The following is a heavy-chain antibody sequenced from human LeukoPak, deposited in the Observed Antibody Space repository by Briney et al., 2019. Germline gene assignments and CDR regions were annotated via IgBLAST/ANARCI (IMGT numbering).Heavy chain of an antibody. D-gene: IGHD1-26*01. J-gene: IGHJ5*02. CDR3: ARVLYSGTSYTWFDP. CDR2: INHSGST. V-gene: IGHV4-34*01. Sequence: SETLSLTCAVYGGSFSGYYWSWIRQPPGKGLEWIGEINHSGSTNYNPSLKSRVTMSIDTSKNQFSLKLSSVTAADTAVYYCARVLYSGTSYTWFDPWGQGTLVTVSS. CDR1: GGSFSGYY.